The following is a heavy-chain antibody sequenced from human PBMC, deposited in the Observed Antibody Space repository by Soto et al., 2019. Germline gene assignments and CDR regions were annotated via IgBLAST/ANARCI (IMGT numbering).Heavy chain of an antibody. CDR2: IKSKTDGGTT. V-gene: IGHV3-15*01. D-gene: IGHD5-18*01. CDR1: GFTFSNAW. J-gene: IGHJ6*02. Sequence: PGGSLRLSCAASGFTFSNAWMSWVRQAPGKGLEWVGRIKSKTDGGTTDYAAPVKGRFTISRDDSKNTLYLQMNSLKTEDTAVYYCTTDYSYGLNYYYYYGMDVWGQGTTVTVSS. CDR3: TTDYSYGLNYYYYYGMDV.